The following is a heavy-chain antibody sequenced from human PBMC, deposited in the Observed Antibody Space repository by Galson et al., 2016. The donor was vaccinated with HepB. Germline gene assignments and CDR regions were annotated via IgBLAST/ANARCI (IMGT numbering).Heavy chain of an antibody. CDR2: ISDSGGSK. J-gene: IGHJ4*02. CDR1: GFIFSNFA. CDR3: ARKRGSSSAEVFHFDY. Sequence: SLRLSCAASGFIFSNFAMNWVRQAPGKGLEWVSPISDSGGSKNYADSVKGRFTISRNNAKNSLCLQMKSLRVEDTGVYYCARKRGSSSAEVFHFDYWGQGTLVTVSS. V-gene: IGHV3-48*03. D-gene: IGHD6-6*01.